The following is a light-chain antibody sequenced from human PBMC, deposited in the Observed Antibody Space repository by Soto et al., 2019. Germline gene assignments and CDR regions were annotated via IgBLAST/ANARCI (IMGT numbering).Light chain of an antibody. CDR2: GTS. J-gene: IGKJ5*01. V-gene: IGKV3-20*01. Sequence: EIVLTQSPGTLSLSPGERATLSCRASQSLRSNHLGWYLAWYQQNPGQTPRLLIYGTSSRATGIPDTFSGRESGTDVALTISRLEPEDFAGYYCHQYGSSHPITFGQRTRLEIK. CDR1: QSLRSNHLGWY. CDR3: HQYGSSHPIT.